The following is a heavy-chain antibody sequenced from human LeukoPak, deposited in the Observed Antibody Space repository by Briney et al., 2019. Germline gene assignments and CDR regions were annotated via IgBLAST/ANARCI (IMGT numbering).Heavy chain of an antibody. D-gene: IGHD2-2*01. Sequence: GGSLRLSCAASGFTFSSYGMHWVRQAPGKGLEWVAFIRYDGSNKYYADSVKGRFTISRDNSKNTLYLQMNSLRAEDTAVYYCVTLGPLSRTNWFDPWGQGTLVTVSS. CDR1: GFTFSSYG. V-gene: IGHV3-30*02. CDR2: IRYDGSNK. CDR3: VTLGPLSRTNWFDP. J-gene: IGHJ5*02.